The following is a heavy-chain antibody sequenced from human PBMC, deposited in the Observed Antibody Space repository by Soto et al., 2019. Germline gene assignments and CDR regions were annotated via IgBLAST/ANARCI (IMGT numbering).Heavy chain of an antibody. D-gene: IGHD2-15*01. CDR1: GFTFSSYG. CDR3: ASLGYCSGGSCYSDYYYGMDV. V-gene: IGHV3-33*01. J-gene: IGHJ6*02. Sequence: AGGSLRLSCAASGFTFSSYGMHWVRQAPGKGLEWVAVIWYDGSNKYYADSVKGRFTISRDNSKNTLYLQMNSLRAEDTAVYYCASLGYCSGGSCYSDYYYGMDVWGQGTTVTVSS. CDR2: IWYDGSNK.